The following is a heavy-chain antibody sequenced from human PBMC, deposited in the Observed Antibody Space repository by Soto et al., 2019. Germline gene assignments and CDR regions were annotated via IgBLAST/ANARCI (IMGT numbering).Heavy chain of an antibody. V-gene: IGHV4-34*01. Sequence: PSETLSLTCAVYGGSFSAYYWNWIRQPPGKGLEWIGEIHPSGIITYNPSLESRVIISVDTSKNQFSLNLNSLTAADTAVYYCARGQDEAKVGYWGQGTLVTVSS. CDR2: IHPSGII. CDR3: ARGQDEAKVGY. J-gene: IGHJ4*02. CDR1: GGSFSAYY. D-gene: IGHD2-15*01.